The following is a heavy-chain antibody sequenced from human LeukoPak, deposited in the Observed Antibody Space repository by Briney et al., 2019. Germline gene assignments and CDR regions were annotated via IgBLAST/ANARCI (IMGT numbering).Heavy chain of an antibody. CDR2: IRYDGSNK. J-gene: IGHJ4*02. Sequence: PGGSLRHSCAASGFTFSSYGMHWVRQAPGKGLEWVAFIRYDGSNKYYADSVKGRFTISRDNSKNTLYLQMNSLRAEDTAVYYCAKESRDIVVVPAANLGDYFDYWGQGTLVTVSS. D-gene: IGHD2-2*01. CDR1: GFTFSSYG. V-gene: IGHV3-30*02. CDR3: AKESRDIVVVPAANLGDYFDY.